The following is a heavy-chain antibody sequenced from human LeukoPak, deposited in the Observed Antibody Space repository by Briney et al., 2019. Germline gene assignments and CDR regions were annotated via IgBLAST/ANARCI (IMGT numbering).Heavy chain of an antibody. J-gene: IGHJ4*02. CDR2: IYYSGST. CDR1: GGSISSYY. CDR3: ARRLRTGPFDY. V-gene: IGHV4-59*12. D-gene: IGHD3/OR15-3a*01. Sequence: PSETLSLTCTVSGGSISSYYWSWIRQPPGKGLEWIGYIYYSGSTNYNPSLKSRVTISVDTSKNQFSLKLSSVTAADTAVYYCARRLRTGPFDYWGQGTLVTASS.